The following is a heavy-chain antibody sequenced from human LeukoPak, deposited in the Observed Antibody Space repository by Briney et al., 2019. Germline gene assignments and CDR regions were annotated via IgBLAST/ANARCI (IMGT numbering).Heavy chain of an antibody. CDR3: AREVNANDRSVYYFDY. J-gene: IGHJ4*02. V-gene: IGHV3-7*03. Sequence: PGGSLRLSCAASGFNSSSYWMSWVRQAPGKGLEWVANIKQDGSEKYYVDSVKGRFTISRDNAKNSLYLQMNSLRAEDTAVYYCAREVNANDRSVYYFDYWGQGTLVTVSS. CDR1: GFNSSSYW. CDR2: IKQDGSEK. D-gene: IGHD3-22*01.